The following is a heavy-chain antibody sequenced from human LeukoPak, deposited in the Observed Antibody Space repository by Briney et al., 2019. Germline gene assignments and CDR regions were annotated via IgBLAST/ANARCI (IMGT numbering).Heavy chain of an antibody. V-gene: IGHV1-69*01. J-gene: IGHJ4*02. CDR1: GGTFSSYA. CDR3: ARARAAMVRGGPLTD. D-gene: IGHD3-10*01. Sequence: GASVKVSCKASGGTFSSYAISWVRQARGQGLEWMGGIIPIFGTANYAQKFQGRVTITADESTSTAYMELSSLRSEDTAVYYCARARAAMVRGGPLTDWGQGTLVTVSS. CDR2: IIPIFGTA.